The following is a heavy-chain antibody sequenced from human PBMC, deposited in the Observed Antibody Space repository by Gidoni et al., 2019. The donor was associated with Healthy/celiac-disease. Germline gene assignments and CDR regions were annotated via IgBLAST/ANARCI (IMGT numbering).Heavy chain of an antibody. V-gene: IGHV3-48*02. Sequence: QLVNPGRGLLQPGGPLTLSCAASGFTFSSYSMNWVRQAPGTGLEWVSYISSSSSTIYYADSVKGRFTISRDNAKNSLYLQMNSLRDEDTAVYYCARDKYSSGGSPIFDYWGQGTLVTVSS. CDR3: ARDKYSSGGSPIFDY. J-gene: IGHJ4*02. D-gene: IGHD6-19*01. CDR2: ISSSSSTI. CDR1: GFTFSSYS.